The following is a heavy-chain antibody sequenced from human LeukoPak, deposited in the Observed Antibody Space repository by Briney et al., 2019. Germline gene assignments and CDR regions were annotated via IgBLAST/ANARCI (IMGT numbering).Heavy chain of an antibody. V-gene: IGHV3-23*01. CDR2: ISGSGDST. J-gene: IGHJ4*02. Sequence: PGGSLRLSCAASGFTFSSYAMSWVRQAPGRGLEWVSTISGSGDSTYYADSVKGRFTFSRDNSKNTLYLQMNSLRPEDTAVYYCPKGCATTSCYTSEYWGQGTLVTVSS. D-gene: IGHD2-2*02. CDR3: PKGCATTSCYTSEY. CDR1: GFTFSSYA.